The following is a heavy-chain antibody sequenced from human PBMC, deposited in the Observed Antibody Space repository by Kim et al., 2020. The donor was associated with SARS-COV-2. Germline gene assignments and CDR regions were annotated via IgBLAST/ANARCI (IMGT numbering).Heavy chain of an antibody. CDR3: TRGYCTGGSCSFYYVMDV. CDR2: TNVDGSST. CDR1: GFTYRSYW. V-gene: IGHV3-74*01. D-gene: IGHD2-15*01. J-gene: IGHJ6*02. Sequence: GGSLRLSCAASGFTYRSYWMHWVRQAPGKGLMWVSRTNVDGSSTSYADSVKGRFTISRDNAKNTLYLEMTSLRAEDTAIYYCTRGYCTGGSCSFYYVMDVWGQGTTVTVSS.